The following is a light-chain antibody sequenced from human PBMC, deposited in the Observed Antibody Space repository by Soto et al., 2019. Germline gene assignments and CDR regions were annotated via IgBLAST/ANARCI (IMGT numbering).Light chain of an antibody. J-gene: IGKJ5*01. V-gene: IGKV3D-20*02. Sequence: VMTKSPATLSESQGGSVIVSCRASQDVSSSYLAWYQQKPGQAPRLLIYGASSRDTGIPDRFSGSGSGTDFTLTISRLEPEDFAMYYCHQRNQFGQGTRLDIK. CDR3: HQRNQ. CDR1: QDVSSSY. CDR2: GAS.